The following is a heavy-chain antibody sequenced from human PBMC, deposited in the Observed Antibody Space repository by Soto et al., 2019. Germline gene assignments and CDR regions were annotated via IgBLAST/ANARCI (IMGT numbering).Heavy chain of an antibody. Sequence: EVQLVESGGGLVQPGGSLRLSCAASGFTFGGHWMHWVRQAPGKGLVWVSHIISDGSSTSYADPVKGRFTISRDNAKNTLYRQMNSLLVEDPAVYYCVRAEAGGTSAVSYYGIDVWGQGTTVTVSS. D-gene: IGHD2-2*01. V-gene: IGHV3-74*01. CDR1: GFTFGGHW. J-gene: IGHJ6*02. CDR2: IISDGSST. CDR3: VRAEAGGTSAVSYYGIDV.